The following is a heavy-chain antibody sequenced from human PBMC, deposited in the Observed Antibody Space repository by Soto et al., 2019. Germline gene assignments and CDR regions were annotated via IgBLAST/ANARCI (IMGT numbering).Heavy chain of an antibody. V-gene: IGHV3-49*05. CDR3: SKGVAGSDH. Sequence: EVQLVESGGGLVKPGRSLRLSCTASGFTFGDYAMSWFRQAPGKGLEWVGFIRTNTYGGTTEYAASVKGRFTISRDDSKSIAYLQMNSLKTEDTAVYYCSKGVAGSDHWGQGTLVTVSS. D-gene: IGHD6-19*01. CDR2: IRTNTYGGTT. CDR1: GFTFGDYA. J-gene: IGHJ4*02.